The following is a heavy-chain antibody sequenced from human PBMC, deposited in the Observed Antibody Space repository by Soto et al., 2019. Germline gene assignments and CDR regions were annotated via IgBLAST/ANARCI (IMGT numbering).Heavy chain of an antibody. Sequence: SETLSLTCTVSGGSISSGGYYWSWIRQHPGKGLEWIGYIYYSGSTYYNPSLKSRVTISVDTSKNQFSLKLSSVTAADTAVYYCARGATIFDRTPGRFDYWGQGTLVTVSS. CDR3: ARGATIFDRTPGRFDY. CDR1: GGSISSGGYY. J-gene: IGHJ4*02. CDR2: IYYSGST. D-gene: IGHD3-3*01. V-gene: IGHV4-31*03.